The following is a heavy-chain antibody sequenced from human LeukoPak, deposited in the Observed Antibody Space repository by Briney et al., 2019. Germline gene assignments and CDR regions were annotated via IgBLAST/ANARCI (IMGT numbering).Heavy chain of an antibody. J-gene: IGHJ6*02. Sequence: GGSLRLSCAASGFIFSDTWMHWVRQAPGKGLVWVSRIDGFGANTAYADSVKGRFTISRDNAKNTLYLQMNSLRAEDTAVYYCARDRWYSYGYYYYGMDVWGQGTTVTVSS. V-gene: IGHV3-74*01. CDR1: GFIFSDTW. CDR3: ARDRWYSYGYYYYGMDV. D-gene: IGHD5-18*01. CDR2: IDGFGANT.